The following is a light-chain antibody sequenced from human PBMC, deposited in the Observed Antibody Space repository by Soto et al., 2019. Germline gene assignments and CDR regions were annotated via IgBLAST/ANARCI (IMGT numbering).Light chain of an antibody. J-gene: IGKJ1*01. V-gene: IGKV2-30*02. CDR3: MQGTHWPWT. CDR1: QSLIHSDGDTY. CDR2: KVS. Sequence: DVVMTQSPLSLPVTLGQPASISCRSSQSLIHSDGDTYLNWFQQRPGQSPRRLIYKVSDRDSGVPDRFSGSGSGTDFTLKSSRVDAEDVGIYYCMQGTHWPWTFGQGTEVEIK.